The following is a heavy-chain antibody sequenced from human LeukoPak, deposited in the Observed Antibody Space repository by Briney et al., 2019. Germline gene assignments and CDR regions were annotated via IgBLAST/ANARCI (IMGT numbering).Heavy chain of an antibody. V-gene: IGHV1-46*01. D-gene: IGHD4-17*01. CDR2: INPSGGST. Sequence: ASVTVSFTASGYTFTSFYIHWVRQAPGQGLDWMAMINPSGGSTSYAQKFQGRVTVTRDTSTNTVHMELSSLRSEDTAVYYCARDRDYGFDYWGQGTLVTVSS. J-gene: IGHJ4*02. CDR1: GYTFTSFY. CDR3: ARDRDYGFDY.